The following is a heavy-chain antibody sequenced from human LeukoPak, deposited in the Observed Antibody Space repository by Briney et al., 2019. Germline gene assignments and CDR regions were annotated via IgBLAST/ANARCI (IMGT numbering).Heavy chain of an antibody. CDR3: ARDPSTTPWFDP. CDR2: ISSSSSYI. D-gene: IGHD4-17*01. J-gene: IGHJ5*02. CDR1: GFTFSSYS. V-gene: IGHV3-21*01. Sequence: PGGSLRLSCAASGFTFSSYSMNWVRQAPGKGLEWVSSISSSSSYIYYADSVKGRFTISRDNAKNSLYLQMNSLRAEDTAVYYCARDPSTTPWFDPWGQGTLVTVSS.